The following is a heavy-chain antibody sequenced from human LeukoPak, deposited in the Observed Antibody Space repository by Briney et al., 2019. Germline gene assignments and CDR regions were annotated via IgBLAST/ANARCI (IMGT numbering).Heavy chain of an antibody. CDR1: GFTFSTYW. V-gene: IGHV3-7*01. Sequence: PGGSLRLSCAASGFTFSTYWMSWVRQAPGKGLEWVTNIRQDGSKIYYVDSVKGRFTISRDNAKNSLYLQMNNLRAEDTAVYYCAREGDYGGPTHIVDFDYWGQGTLVTVSS. CDR3: AREGDYGGPTHIVDFDY. D-gene: IGHD4-23*01. J-gene: IGHJ4*02. CDR2: IRQDGSKI.